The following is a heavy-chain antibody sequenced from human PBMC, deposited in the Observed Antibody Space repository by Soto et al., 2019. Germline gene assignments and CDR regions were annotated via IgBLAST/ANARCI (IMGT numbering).Heavy chain of an antibody. CDR1: GFTFSSYS. CDR3: ARDKSIAAAGTFTADY. J-gene: IGHJ4*02. D-gene: IGHD6-13*01. Sequence: GGSLRLSCAASGFTFSSYSMNWVRQAPGKGLEWVSSISSSSSYIYYADSVKGRFTISRDNAKNSLYLQMNSLRAEDTAVYYCARDKSIAAAGTFTADYWGQGTLVTVSS. V-gene: IGHV3-21*01. CDR2: ISSSSSYI.